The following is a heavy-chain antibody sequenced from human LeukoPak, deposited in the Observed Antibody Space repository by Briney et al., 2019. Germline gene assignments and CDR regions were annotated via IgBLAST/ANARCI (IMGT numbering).Heavy chain of an antibody. CDR3: ARDRGGSYSAIDY. D-gene: IGHD1-26*01. CDR2: ISSSSSTI. CDR1: GFTFSSYS. V-gene: IGHV3-48*04. J-gene: IGHJ4*02. Sequence: GGSLRLSCAASGFTFSSYSMNRVRQAPGKGLEGVSFISSSSSTIYYADSVKGRFTISRDNAKNSLYLQMNSLRAEDTAVYYCARDRGGSYSAIDYWGQGTLVTVSS.